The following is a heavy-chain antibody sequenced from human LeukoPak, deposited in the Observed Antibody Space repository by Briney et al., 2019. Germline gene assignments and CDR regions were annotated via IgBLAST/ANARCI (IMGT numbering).Heavy chain of an antibody. D-gene: IGHD4-11*01. CDR2: IDSSSSTI. J-gene: IGHJ4*02. Sequence: GGSLRLSCAVSGFPFTTYNMNWVRQAPGKGLEWVSYIDSSSSTIKYADSVKGRFTVSRDNAKNSLHLQMNSLRAEDTAVYYCARAHPGDYSDFQFDYWGQGTLVTVSS. V-gene: IGHV3-48*01. CDR3: ARAHPGDYSDFQFDY. CDR1: GFPFTTYN.